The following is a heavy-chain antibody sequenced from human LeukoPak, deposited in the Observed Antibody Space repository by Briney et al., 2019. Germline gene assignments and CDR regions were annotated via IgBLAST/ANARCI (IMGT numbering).Heavy chain of an antibody. CDR3: ARRNSDYNFDY. CDR1: GGSISSGGYS. Sequence: SETLSLTCAVSGGSISSGGYSWGWIRQPPGKGLEWIGYIYHSGSTYYNPSLKSRVTISVDWSKNQFSLKLSSVTAADTAVYYCARRNSDYNFDYWGQGTLVTVSS. CDR2: IYHSGST. V-gene: IGHV4-30-2*01. J-gene: IGHJ4*02. D-gene: IGHD5-12*01.